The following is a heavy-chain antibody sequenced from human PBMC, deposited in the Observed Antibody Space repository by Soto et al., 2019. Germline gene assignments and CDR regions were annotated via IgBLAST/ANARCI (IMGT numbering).Heavy chain of an antibody. CDR2: IYYSGST. V-gene: IGHV4-30-4*01. Sequence: SETLSLTCTVSGGSISSGDYYWSWIRQPPGKGLEWIGYIYYSGSTYYNPSLKSRVTISVDTSKNHFSLKLSSVTAADTAVYYCARDLGYCSGGSCYSVGMDVWGQGTTVTVSS. J-gene: IGHJ6*02. CDR1: GGSISSGDYY. D-gene: IGHD2-15*01. CDR3: ARDLGYCSGGSCYSVGMDV.